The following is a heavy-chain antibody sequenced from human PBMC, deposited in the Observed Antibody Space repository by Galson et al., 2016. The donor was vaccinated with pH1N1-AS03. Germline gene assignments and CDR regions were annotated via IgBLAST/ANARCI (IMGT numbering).Heavy chain of an antibody. V-gene: IGHV3-48*03. CDR3: SKGVRYAFYAQFDR. D-gene: IGHD2/OR15-2a*01. J-gene: IGHJ4*02. CDR1: GFIFSSYE. CDR2: IDSSGDNK. Sequence: SLRLSCAASGFIFSSYEMNWVRQAPGKGLEWVSYIDSSGDNKDYADSVKGRFSISRDNAKKTLNLQMNGLSADDTAIYYCSKGVRYAFYAQFDRWGQGTLVTVSS.